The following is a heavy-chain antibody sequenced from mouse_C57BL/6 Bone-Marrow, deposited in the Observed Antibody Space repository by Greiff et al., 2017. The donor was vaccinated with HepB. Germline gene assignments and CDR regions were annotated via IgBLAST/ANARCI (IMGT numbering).Heavy chain of an antibody. CDR1: GYTFTSYG. CDR3: AYDGYYPWYCDV. CDR2: IYPRSGNT. V-gene: IGHV1-81*01. J-gene: IGHJ1*03. Sequence: QVQLQQSGAELARPGASVKLSCKASGYTFTSYGISWVKQRTGQGLEWIGEIYPRSGNTYYNEKFKGTATLTADKSSSTAYMELRSLTSEDSAVYFCAYDGYYPWYCDVWGTGTTVTVSS. D-gene: IGHD2-3*01.